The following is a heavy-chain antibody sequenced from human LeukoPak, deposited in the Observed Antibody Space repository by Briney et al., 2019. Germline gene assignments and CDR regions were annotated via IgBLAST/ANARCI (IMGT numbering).Heavy chain of an antibody. CDR3: ALDVDV. J-gene: IGHJ6*04. Sequence: GGSLRLSCAAYAFPVSSNYLTWVRQAPGKGLEWVSLIYTGGATYYADSVKGRFTISRDNSKNTLYLQMNSLRAEDAAMYYCALDVDVWGKGTTVTVSS. V-gene: IGHV3-53*01. CDR2: IYTGGAT. CDR1: AFPVSSNY.